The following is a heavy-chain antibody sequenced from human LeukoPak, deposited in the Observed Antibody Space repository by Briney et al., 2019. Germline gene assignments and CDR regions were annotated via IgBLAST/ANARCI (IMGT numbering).Heavy chain of an antibody. V-gene: IGHV1-2*04. CDR3: ATGPSSSWYLDY. CDR1: GYRFITFG. J-gene: IGHJ4*02. D-gene: IGHD6-13*01. CDR2: INPNSGGT. Sequence: GASVKVSCKASGYRFITFGINWVRQAPGQGLEWMGWINPNSGGTNYAQKFQGWVTMTRDTSISTAYMELSSLRSEDTAVYYCATGPSSSWYLDYWGQGTLVTVSS.